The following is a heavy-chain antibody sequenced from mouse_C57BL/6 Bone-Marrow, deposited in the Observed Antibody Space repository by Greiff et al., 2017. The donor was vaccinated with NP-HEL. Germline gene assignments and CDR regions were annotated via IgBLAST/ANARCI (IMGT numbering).Heavy chain of an antibody. CDR2: IYPGDGGT. Sequence: VLLEESGPELVKPGASVKVSCKASGYAFSSYWMNWVKQRPGKGLEWIGRIYPGDGGTNYNEKFKGKATLTADKSSSTAYMQLSRLTSEDSAGSSCASYYGSSYGSFDYWGQGTLVTVSA. CDR3: ASYYGSSYGSFDY. J-gene: IGHJ3*01. V-gene: IGHV1-82*01. D-gene: IGHD1-1*01. CDR1: GYAFSSYW.